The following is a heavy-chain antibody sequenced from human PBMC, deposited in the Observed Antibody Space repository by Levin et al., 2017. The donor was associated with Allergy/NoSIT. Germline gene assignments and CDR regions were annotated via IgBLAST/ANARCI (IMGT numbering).Heavy chain of an antibody. V-gene: IGHV3-74*01. CDR2: ITSDESNT. CDR1: GLTFRDYW. J-gene: IGHJ4*02. CDR3: ATSAGTCYSY. Sequence: GGSLRLSCAASGLTFRDYWMHWVRQVPGKGLVWVSRITSDESNTLYADSVKGRFPISRDNAKNTLYLQMNRLRVEDTAVYYCATSAGTCYSYWGQGTRIAVSS. D-gene: IGHD3/OR15-3a*01.